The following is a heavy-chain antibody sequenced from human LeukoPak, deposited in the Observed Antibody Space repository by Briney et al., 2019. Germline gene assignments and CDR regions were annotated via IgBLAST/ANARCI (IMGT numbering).Heavy chain of an antibody. D-gene: IGHD3-10*01. J-gene: IGHJ4*02. CDR1: GFTFSSYA. CDR2: ISDSGGNT. CDR3: AKETKWFGGGFDY. V-gene: IGHV3-23*01. Sequence: GGSLRLSCAASGFTFSSYAMSWVRQAPGKGLEWVSGISDSGGNTYYADSVKGRFTISRDNSKNTVYLHMNSLRAEDTAVYHCAKETKWFGGGFDYWGQGALVTVSS.